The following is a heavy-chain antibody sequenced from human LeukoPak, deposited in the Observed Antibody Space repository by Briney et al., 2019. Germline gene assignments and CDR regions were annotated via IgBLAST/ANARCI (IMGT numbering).Heavy chain of an antibody. D-gene: IGHD6-13*01. CDR2: ISSSGSTI. CDR1: GFTFSDYY. Sequence: KSGGSLRLPCAASGFTFSDYYMSWIRQAPGKGLEWVSYISSSGSTIYYADSVKGRFTISRDNAKNSLYLQMNSLRAEDTAVYYCARDVGAGYSSSYDYWGQGTLVTVSS. J-gene: IGHJ4*02. CDR3: ARDVGAGYSSSYDY. V-gene: IGHV3-11*01.